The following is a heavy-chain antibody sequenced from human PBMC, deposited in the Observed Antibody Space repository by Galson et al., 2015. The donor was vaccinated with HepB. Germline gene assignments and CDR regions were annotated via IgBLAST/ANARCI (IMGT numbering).Heavy chain of an antibody. J-gene: IGHJ5*02. CDR3: ATEFYNWKKPHEYNWFDP. CDR1: GYTLTELS. V-gene: IGHV1-24*01. Sequence: SVKVSCKVSGYTLTELSMHWVRQAPGKGLEWMGGFDPEDGETIYAQKFQGRVTMTEDTSTDAAYMELSSLRSEDTAVYYCATEFYNWKKPHEYNWFDPWGQGTLVTVSS. D-gene: IGHD1-20*01. CDR2: FDPEDGET.